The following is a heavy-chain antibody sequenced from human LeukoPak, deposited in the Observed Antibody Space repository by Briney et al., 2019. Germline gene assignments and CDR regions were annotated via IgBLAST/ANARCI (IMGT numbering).Heavy chain of an antibody. CDR3: ARDSSPQSGVYYFDAFDM. CDR2: IKRDGSQE. Sequence: HSGGSLRLSCAASGFSFSSYWMTWVRQAPGKGLEWVANIKRDGSQEHYVDSVKGRFTISRDNTKSSLYLQMNSLRAEDTAVHYCARDSSPQSGVYYFDAFDMWGQGTMVTVSS. CDR1: GFSFSSYW. J-gene: IGHJ3*02. V-gene: IGHV3-7*01. D-gene: IGHD3-22*01.